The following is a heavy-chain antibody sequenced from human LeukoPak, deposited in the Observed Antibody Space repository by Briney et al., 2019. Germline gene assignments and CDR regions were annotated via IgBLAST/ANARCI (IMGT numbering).Heavy chain of an antibody. CDR3: ARVVLVRGSFDAFDI. J-gene: IGHJ3*02. D-gene: IGHD3-10*01. CDR1: GFIFSTYG. CDR2: IWYDGSKT. V-gene: IGHV3-33*01. Sequence: GGSLRLSCAASGFIFSTYGMHWVRQAPGKGLEWVAVIWYDGSKTYYADSVKGRFTISRDNSKNTLYLQMNTLRAEDTAVYYCARVVLVRGSFDAFDIWGQGTMVTVSS.